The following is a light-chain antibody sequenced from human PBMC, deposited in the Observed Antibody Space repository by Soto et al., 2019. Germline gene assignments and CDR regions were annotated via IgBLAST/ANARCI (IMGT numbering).Light chain of an antibody. J-gene: IGLJ1*01. CDR1: SSNIRSNT. Sequence: QSVLTQPPSASGTPGQRVTISCSGSSSNIRSNTVNWYQQLPGTAPKLLIYGNDQRPSGVPDRFSGSKSGTSASLAISGLQSEDEADYYCAAWDDSLNAFVFGTGTKVTVL. CDR3: AAWDDSLNAFV. CDR2: GND. V-gene: IGLV1-44*01.